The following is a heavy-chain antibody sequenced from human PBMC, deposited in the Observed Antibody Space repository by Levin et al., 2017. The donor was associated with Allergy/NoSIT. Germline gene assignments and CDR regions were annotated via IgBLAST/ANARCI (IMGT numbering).Heavy chain of an antibody. CDR2: INHSGST. CDR1: GGSFSGYY. V-gene: IGHV4-34*01. D-gene: IGHD3-3*01. Sequence: SQTLSLTCAVYGGSFSGYYWSWIRQPPGKGLEWIGEINHSGSTNYNPSLKSRVTISVDTSKNQFSLKLSSVTAADTAVYYCARGLGFWSGYSLDYWGQGTLVTVSS. J-gene: IGHJ4*02. CDR3: ARGLGFWSGYSLDY.